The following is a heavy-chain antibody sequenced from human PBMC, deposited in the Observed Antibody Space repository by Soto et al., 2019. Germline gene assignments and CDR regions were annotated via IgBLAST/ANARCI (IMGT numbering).Heavy chain of an antibody. CDR1: GYTFSDNG. Sequence: GASVKVSCKASGYTFSDNGISWVRQAPGQGLERMGWISTYTGRTNYAQKFQGRVTLTTDTSTSTAYMNLRSLRPDDTAVYFCAREGTSAPNGNQLMDVWGQGTTVTVSS. CDR2: ISTYTGRT. J-gene: IGHJ6*02. V-gene: IGHV1-18*04. CDR3: AREGTSAPNGNQLMDV. D-gene: IGHD1-1*01.